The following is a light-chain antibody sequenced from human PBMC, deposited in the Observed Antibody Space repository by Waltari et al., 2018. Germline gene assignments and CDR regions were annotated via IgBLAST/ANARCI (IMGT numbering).Light chain of an antibody. CDR1: QNVLYDRKKKNS. CDR2: WAS. V-gene: IGKV4-1*01. J-gene: IGKJ1*01. CDR3: QQYYATPRT. Sequence: DIVMTQSPESLAVALGERAPINCRSSQNVLYDRKKKNSLAWYQHKSGQPPKLLIYWASTRDSGVPDRFSGSGSETEFTLTISDLQADDVAVYYCQQYYATPRTFGQGTRVEIK.